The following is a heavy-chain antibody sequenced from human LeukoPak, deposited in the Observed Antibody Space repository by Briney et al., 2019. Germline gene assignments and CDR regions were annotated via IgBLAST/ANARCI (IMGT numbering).Heavy chain of an antibody. CDR3: ARILEGSGAAFDI. Sequence: SEPLSSTSIVGGTFRNNDKWCGLRPPPEGVLEVVANIHYTGITNYNPFLKSRVTISLDTSKNQFSLKLNSVTAADTAFYYCARILEGSGAAFDIWGQGTMVTVSS. CDR1: GTFRNNDK. V-gene: IGHV4-59*01. CDR2: IHYTGIT. J-gene: IGHJ3*02. D-gene: IGHD1-26*01.